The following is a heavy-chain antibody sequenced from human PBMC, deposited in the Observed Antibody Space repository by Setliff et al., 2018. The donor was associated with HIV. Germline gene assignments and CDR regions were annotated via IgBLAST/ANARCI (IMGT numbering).Heavy chain of an antibody. CDR2: IFYSGTT. CDR1: GAPLSSYY. J-gene: IGHJ1*01. D-gene: IGHD6-13*01. CDR3: AVIIATPGTT. V-gene: IGHV4-59*01. Sequence: PSETLSLTCTVSGAPLSSYYLNWIRQPPGKGMEWIAYIFYSGTTNYNPSLKSRVTMSVDASKNQFSLILSSVTAADTAVYYCAVIIATPGTTWGQGTLVTVSS.